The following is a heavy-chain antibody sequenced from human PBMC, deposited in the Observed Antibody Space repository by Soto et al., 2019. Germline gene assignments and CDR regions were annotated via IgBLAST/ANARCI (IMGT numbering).Heavy chain of an antibody. CDR3: ARGGEITFGGVIVHDAFDI. D-gene: IGHD3-16*02. V-gene: IGHV3-30-3*01. CDR1: GFTFSSYS. Sequence: GGSLILSCAASGFTFSSYSMHWVRQAPGKGLEWVAVISYDGSNKYYADSVKGRFTISRDNSKNTLYLQMNSLRAEDTAVYYCARGGEITFGGVIVHDAFDIWGQGTMVTVSS. CDR2: ISYDGSNK. J-gene: IGHJ3*02.